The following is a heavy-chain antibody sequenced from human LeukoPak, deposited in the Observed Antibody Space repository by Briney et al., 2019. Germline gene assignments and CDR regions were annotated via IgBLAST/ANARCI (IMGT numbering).Heavy chain of an antibody. V-gene: IGHV3-23*01. CDR1: GLPFSSYA. CDR2: FSVSGGST. J-gene: IGHJ3*02. CDR3: AKGFVVVPAATLDAFDI. D-gene: IGHD2-2*01. Sequence: GGSLGPPCAASGLPFSSYAMSWVGRAPGKGRDGVSAFSVSGGSTYYADSVKGRFTISRDNSKNTLYLQMNSLRAEDTAVYYCAKGFVVVPAATLDAFDIWGQGTMVTVSS.